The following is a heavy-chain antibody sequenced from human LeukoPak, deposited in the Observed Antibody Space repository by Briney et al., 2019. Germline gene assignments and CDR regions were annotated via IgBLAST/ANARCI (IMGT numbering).Heavy chain of an antibody. Sequence: GGSLRLSCAASGFTFTDSYMTWVRQAPGKGLEWLSYISGSGDDTNYADSVRGRFTISRDNAKNSLYLQMNSLRVEDTAVYYCAREPRTFRIWGQGTLVTVSS. CDR1: GFTFTDSY. D-gene: IGHD2/OR15-2a*01. J-gene: IGHJ4*02. CDR3: AREPRTFRI. CDR2: ISGSGDDT. V-gene: IGHV3-11*05.